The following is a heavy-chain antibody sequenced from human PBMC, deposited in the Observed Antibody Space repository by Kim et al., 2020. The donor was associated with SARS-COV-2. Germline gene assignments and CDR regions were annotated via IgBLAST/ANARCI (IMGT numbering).Heavy chain of an antibody. CDR1: GFTISNFY. J-gene: IGHJ3*02. CDR2: MNGDGSTT. CDR3: ARDGDWNDAIDI. D-gene: IGHD1-1*01. Sequence: GGSLRLSCVASGFTISNFYMHWVRQAPGKGLEWVARMNGDGSTTNYADSVKGRFTISRDNDDNTLSLQMNSLRAEDTAVYYCARDGDWNDAIDIWGHGAIVTVSS. V-gene: IGHV3-74*01.